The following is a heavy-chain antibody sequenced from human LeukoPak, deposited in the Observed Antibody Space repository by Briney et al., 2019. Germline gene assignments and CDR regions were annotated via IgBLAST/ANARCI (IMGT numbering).Heavy chain of an antibody. CDR3: ARVTGYGGHDMDY. D-gene: IGHD5-12*01. Sequence: EASVKVSCKASGYTFTGYYMHWVRQAPGQGLEWMGWINPNSGGTNYAQKFQGRVTMTRDTSISTAYMELSRLRSDDTALHYCARVTGYGGHDMDYWGQGTLVTVSS. CDR2: INPNSGGT. V-gene: IGHV1-2*02. CDR1: GYTFTGYY. J-gene: IGHJ4*02.